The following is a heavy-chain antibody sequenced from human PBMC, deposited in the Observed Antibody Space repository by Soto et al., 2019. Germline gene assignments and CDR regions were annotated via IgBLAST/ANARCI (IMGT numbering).Heavy chain of an antibody. D-gene: IGHD3-3*01. CDR3: ARGPRESAEWLLSDY. J-gene: IGHJ4*02. Sequence: ASVKVSCKASGYTFSTYEINWVRRAAGQGLEWMGRMNPDNGNTGYAQRFQDRVTMTRNTSISTAYMELSSLRSDDTAVYYCARGPRESAEWLLSDYWGQGALVTVSS. CDR2: MNPDNGNT. V-gene: IGHV1-8*01. CDR1: GYTFSTYE.